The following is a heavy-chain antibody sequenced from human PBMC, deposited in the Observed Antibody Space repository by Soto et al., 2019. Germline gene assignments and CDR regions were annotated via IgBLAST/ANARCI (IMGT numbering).Heavy chain of an antibody. CDR3: ARKRSEIYYYYYMDV. CDR1: GFTFSSYS. J-gene: IGHJ6*03. CDR2: ISSSSSYI. V-gene: IGHV3-21*01. Sequence: GGSLRLSCAASGFTFSSYSMNWVRQAPGKGLEWVSSISSSSSYIYYADSVKGRFTISRDNAKNSLYLQMNSLRAEDTAVYYCARKRSEIYYYYYMDVWGKGTTVTVSS. D-gene: IGHD4-17*01.